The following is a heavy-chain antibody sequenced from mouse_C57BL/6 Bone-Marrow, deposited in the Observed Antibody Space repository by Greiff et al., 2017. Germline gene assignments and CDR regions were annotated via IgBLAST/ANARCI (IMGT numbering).Heavy chain of an antibody. Sequence: QVQLQQSGAELVRPGASVTLSCKASGYTFTDYEMHWVKQTPVHGLEWIGAIDPETGGTAYNQKFKGKATLTADKSSSTAYMELRSLTSEDSAVYYCTKGYDGYYVYFDVWGTGTTVTVSS. CDR1: GYTFTDYE. J-gene: IGHJ1*03. CDR3: TKGYDGYYVYFDV. D-gene: IGHD2-3*01. V-gene: IGHV1-15*01. CDR2: IDPETGGT.